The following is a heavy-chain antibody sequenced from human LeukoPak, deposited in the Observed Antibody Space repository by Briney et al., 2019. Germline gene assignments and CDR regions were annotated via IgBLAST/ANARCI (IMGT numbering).Heavy chain of an antibody. CDR1: GGTFSSYA. Sequence: SVKVSCKASGGTFSSYAISWVRQAPGQGLEWMGGIIPIFGTANYAQKFQGRVTITADESTSTAYMELSSLRSEDTAAYYCARSSEYYYGMDVWGQGTTVTVSS. V-gene: IGHV1-69*13. CDR2: IIPIFGTA. CDR3: ARSSEYYYGMDV. J-gene: IGHJ6*02. D-gene: IGHD6-6*01.